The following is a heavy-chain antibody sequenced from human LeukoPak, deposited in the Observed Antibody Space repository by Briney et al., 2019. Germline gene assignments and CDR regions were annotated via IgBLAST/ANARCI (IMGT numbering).Heavy chain of an antibody. CDR1: GFTFSSYW. CDR3: ARAGRYFDWLSFFDY. CDR2: IKQEGSEK. V-gene: IGHV3-7*03. J-gene: IGHJ4*02. Sequence: PGGSLRLSCAASGFTFSSYWMSWVRQAPGKGLEGVANIKQEGSEKYYVDSVKGRFTISRDNAKNSLYLQMNSLRAEDTAVYYCARAGRYFDWLSFFDYWGQGTLVTVSS. D-gene: IGHD3-9*01.